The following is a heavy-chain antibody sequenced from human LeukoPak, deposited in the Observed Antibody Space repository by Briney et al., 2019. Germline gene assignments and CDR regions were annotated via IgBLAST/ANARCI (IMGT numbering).Heavy chain of an antibody. CDR3: ARRIIAARRGSYFDS. J-gene: IGHJ4*02. D-gene: IGHD6-6*01. CDR2: IYYSGST. CDR1: GGSISSYY. V-gene: IGHV4-59*01. Sequence: PSETLSLTCTVSGGSISSYYWSWIRQPPGKGLEWIGYIYYSGSTNYNPSLKSRVTISVDTSKNQFSLKLSSVTAADTAVYYCARRIIAARRGSYFDSWGQGTLVTVSS.